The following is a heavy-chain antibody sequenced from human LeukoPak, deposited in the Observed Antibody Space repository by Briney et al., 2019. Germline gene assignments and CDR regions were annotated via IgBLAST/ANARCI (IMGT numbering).Heavy chain of an antibody. V-gene: IGHV3-49*04. CDR3: TRSAGYSSGWYHDY. J-gene: IGHJ4*02. D-gene: IGHD6-19*01. CDR2: IRSKAYGGTT. Sequence: GGSLRLSCTASGFTFGDYAMSWVRQAPGKGLEWVGFIRSKAYGGTTEYAASVKGRFTISRDDSKSIAYLQMNSPKTEDTAVYYCTRSAGYSSGWYHDYWGQGTLVTVSS. CDR1: GFTFGDYA.